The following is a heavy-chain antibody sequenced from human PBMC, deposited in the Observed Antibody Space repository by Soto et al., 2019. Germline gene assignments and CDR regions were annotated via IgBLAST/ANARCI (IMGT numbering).Heavy chain of an antibody. Sequence: PGGSLRLSCAASGFTFSSYGMHWVCQAPGKGLEWVAVIWYDGSNKYYADSVKGRFTISRDNSKNTLYLQMNSLRAEDTTVYYCARDYYDFWSGYPTMDVWGQGTTVTVSS. J-gene: IGHJ6*02. V-gene: IGHV3-33*01. CDR1: GFTFSSYG. CDR2: IWYDGSNK. D-gene: IGHD3-3*01. CDR3: ARDYYDFWSGYPTMDV.